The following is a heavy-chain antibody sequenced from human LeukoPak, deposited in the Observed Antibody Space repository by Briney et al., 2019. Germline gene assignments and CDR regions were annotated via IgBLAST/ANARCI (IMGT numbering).Heavy chain of an antibody. D-gene: IGHD3-10*01. V-gene: IGHV3-30*02. Sequence: GGSLRLFCAASGFTFSSYGMHWVRQAPGKGLEWVAFIRYDGSNKYYADSVKGRFTISRDNSKNTLYLQMNSLRAEDTAVYYCAKDRTDVLLWFGELLSWGQGTLVTVSS. CDR3: AKDRTDVLLWFGELLS. J-gene: IGHJ4*02. CDR2: IRYDGSNK. CDR1: GFTFSSYG.